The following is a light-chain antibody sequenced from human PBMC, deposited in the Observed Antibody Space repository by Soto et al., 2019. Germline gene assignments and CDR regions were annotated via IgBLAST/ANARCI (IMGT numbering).Light chain of an antibody. CDR1: QSISNF. CDR3: RQSSSTHWT. CDR2: AAS. J-gene: IGKJ1*01. Sequence: DIHMTQSPSSLSASIEDRDNITCLASQSISNFLNWFKQKPGKAPKLLIHAASTVEGGVPSRFSGSGSGKKFTLTISSLQHEAYEPNYCRQSSSTHWTFG. V-gene: IGKV1-39*01.